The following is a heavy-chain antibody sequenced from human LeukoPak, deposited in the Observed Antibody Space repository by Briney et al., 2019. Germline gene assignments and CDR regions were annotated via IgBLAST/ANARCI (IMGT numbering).Heavy chain of an antibody. V-gene: IGHV4-34*01. CDR3: ARHSLYGGNSFSRFDP. D-gene: IGHD4-23*01. Sequence: SETLSLTCAVYGGSFSGYYWSWIRQPPGKGLEWIGEINHSGSTNYNPSLKSRVTISVDTSKNQFSLKLSSVTAADTAVYYCARHSLYGGNSFSRFDPWGQGTLVTVSS. CDR2: INHSGST. CDR1: GGSFSGYY. J-gene: IGHJ5*02.